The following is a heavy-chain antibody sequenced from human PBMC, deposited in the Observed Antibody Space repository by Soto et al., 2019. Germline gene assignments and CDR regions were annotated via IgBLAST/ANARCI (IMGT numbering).Heavy chain of an antibody. D-gene: IGHD3-3*01. V-gene: IGHV3-30*18. J-gene: IGHJ6*02. Sequence: QVQLVESGGGVVQPGRSLRLSCAASGFTFSSYGMHWVRQAPGKGLEWVAVISYDGTNRNHADSVKGRFTISRDNSKNTLHLQMNSLISEDTAVYYCAKDQSGYDHYAVDVWGQGTAVTVSS. CDR2: ISYDGTNR. CDR3: AKDQSGYDHYAVDV. CDR1: GFTFSSYG.